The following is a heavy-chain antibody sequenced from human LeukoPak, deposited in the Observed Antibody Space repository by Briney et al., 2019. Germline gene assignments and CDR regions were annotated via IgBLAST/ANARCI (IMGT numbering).Heavy chain of an antibody. Sequence: AASVKVSCKASGYTFTSYGISWVRQAPGQGLEWMGWINVHNGNTKYTQKFQGRVTMTTDTSTSTAYMELRGLRSDDTAVYYCARDLLLYSSGWTGFFDYWGQGTLVTVSS. D-gene: IGHD6-19*01. CDR2: INVHNGNT. CDR1: GYTFTSYG. V-gene: IGHV1-18*01. CDR3: ARDLLLYSSGWTGFFDY. J-gene: IGHJ4*02.